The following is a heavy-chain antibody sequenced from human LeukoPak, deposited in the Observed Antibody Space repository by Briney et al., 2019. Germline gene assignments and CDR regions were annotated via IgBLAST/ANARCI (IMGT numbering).Heavy chain of an antibody. CDR3: ARCPYDSTGYYSVPSHLDY. D-gene: IGHD3-22*01. J-gene: IGHJ4*02. CDR1: GFTFSSYT. CDR2: IKQDGSAK. Sequence: PGGSLRLSCTVSGFTFSSYTMNWVRQAPGKGLEWVANIKQDGSAKYYVDSLRGRFSISRDNVKNSLFLQMNSLSAEDTAVYYCARCPYDSTGYYSVPSHLDYWGQGTLVTVSS. V-gene: IGHV3-7*01.